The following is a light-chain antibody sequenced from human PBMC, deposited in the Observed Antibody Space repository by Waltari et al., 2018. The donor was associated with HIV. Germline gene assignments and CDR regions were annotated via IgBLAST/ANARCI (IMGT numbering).Light chain of an antibody. CDR2: DVS. V-gene: IGLV2-8*01. CDR3: QSYDITLSASVV. Sequence: QSALTQPPSASGSPGQSVTISCAGTSSDIGLYNFVSWYQHHPGKAPNLMISDVSRRPPGVPDRFSASKSGTSASLTITGLQAEDEADYFCQSYDITLSASVVFGGGTKLTVL. CDR1: SSDIGLYNF. J-gene: IGLJ2*01.